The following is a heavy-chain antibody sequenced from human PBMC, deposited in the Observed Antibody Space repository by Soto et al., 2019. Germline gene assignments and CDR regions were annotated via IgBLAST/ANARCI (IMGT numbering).Heavy chain of an antibody. CDR3: ARDLWDYGSGSYYGDYYYMDV. CDR2: ISSSSSTI. J-gene: IGHJ6*03. D-gene: IGHD3-10*01. V-gene: IGHV3-48*01. Sequence: PGGSLRLSCAASGFTFSSYSMNWVRQAPGKGLEWVSYISSSSSTIYYADSVKGRFTISRDNAKNSLYLQMNSLRAEDTAVYYCARDLWDYGSGSYYGDYYYMDVWGKGTTVTVSS. CDR1: GFTFSSYS.